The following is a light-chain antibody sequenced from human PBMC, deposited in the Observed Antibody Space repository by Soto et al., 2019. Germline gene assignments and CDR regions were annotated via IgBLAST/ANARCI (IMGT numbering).Light chain of an antibody. CDR2: GAS. V-gene: IGKV1-12*01. CDR3: QQTTTFLPPP. Sequence: DIQMTQSPSSVSASVGDRVTITCRASQGINNWVAWYQQQPGKAPKLLMSGASTLQSGVPSRFSGGGSGTLFTLFITTLQPEVFATYYGQQTTTFLPPPFGGGPKV. CDR1: QGINNW. J-gene: IGKJ4*01.